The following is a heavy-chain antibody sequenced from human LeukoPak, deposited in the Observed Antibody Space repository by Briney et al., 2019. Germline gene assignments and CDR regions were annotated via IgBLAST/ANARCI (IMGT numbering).Heavy chain of an antibody. CDR2: ISYDGSNK. CDR1: GFTFSSYG. J-gene: IGHJ4*02. V-gene: IGHV3-30*03. D-gene: IGHD3-10*01. CDR3: ARTKGRYYGSGRDLDY. Sequence: GGSLRLSCAASGFTFSSYGMHWVRQAPGKGLEWVAVISYDGSNKYYADSVKGRFTISRDNSKNTLYLQMNSLRAEDTAVYYCARTKGRYYGSGRDLDYWGQGTLVTVSS.